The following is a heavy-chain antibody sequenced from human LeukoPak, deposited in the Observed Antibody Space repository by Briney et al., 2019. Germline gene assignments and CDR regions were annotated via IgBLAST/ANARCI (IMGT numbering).Heavy chain of an antibody. CDR3: ARPSYSYCSGGSCYSGY. CDR2: IKQDGSEK. V-gene: IGHV3-7*04. Sequence: GGSLRLSCAASGFTFSSHWMTWVRQAPGKGLEWVANIKQDGSEKYYMDCMKGRFPISRDNANNSLYLQLNSLRAEDTAVYYCARPSYSYCSGGSCYSGYWGQGTLVTVSS. D-gene: IGHD2-15*01. J-gene: IGHJ4*02. CDR1: GFTFSSHW.